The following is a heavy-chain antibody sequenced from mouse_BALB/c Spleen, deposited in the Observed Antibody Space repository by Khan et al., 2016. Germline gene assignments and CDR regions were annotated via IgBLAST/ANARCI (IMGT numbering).Heavy chain of an antibody. D-gene: IGHD1-1*01. V-gene: IGHV14-4*02. CDR1: VFNIKDYY. J-gene: IGHJ2*01. Sequence: VQLQQPGAELVRSGASVKLSCTASVFNIKDYYMHWVKQRPEQGLEWIGWIDPENGDTEYAPKFQGKATMTADTSSNAAYLQFSSLTAEDSAVYDCNASYYGGDVYFDYWGQGTTLTVSS. CDR2: IDPENGDT. CDR3: NASYYGGDVYFDY.